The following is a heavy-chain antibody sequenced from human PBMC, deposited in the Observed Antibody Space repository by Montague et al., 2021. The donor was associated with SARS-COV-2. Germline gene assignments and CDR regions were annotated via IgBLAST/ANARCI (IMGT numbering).Heavy chain of an antibody. J-gene: IGHJ4*02. CDR3: AKTHRYYNRNFDY. CDR1: GFTFNSYA. Sequence: SLRLSLSASGFTFNSYAMSWVRQAPGKGLEWVSIIYSGGSSTYYADSVKGRFTISRDNSKNTLYLQMNSMIAEDTAVYYCAKTHRYYNRNFDYWGQGTLVTVSS. D-gene: IGHD3-22*01. V-gene: IGHV3-23*03. CDR2: IYSGGSST.